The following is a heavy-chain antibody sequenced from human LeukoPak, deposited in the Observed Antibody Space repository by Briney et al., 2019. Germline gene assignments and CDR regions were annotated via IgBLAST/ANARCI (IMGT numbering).Heavy chain of an antibody. CDR1: GFTFGRYS. CDR3: ARDSWFTSGWNAFDV. J-gene: IGHJ3*01. CDR2: LSSSLSYT. V-gene: IGHV3-21*01. Sequence: PGGSLRLSCVASGFTFGRYSMHWVRQAPGKGLEWVSSLSSSLSYTYYADSVKGRFTLSRDNAKDSLYLQMNNLRAEDTALYYCARDSWFTSGWNAFDVWGHGTMVIVSS. D-gene: IGHD6-19*01.